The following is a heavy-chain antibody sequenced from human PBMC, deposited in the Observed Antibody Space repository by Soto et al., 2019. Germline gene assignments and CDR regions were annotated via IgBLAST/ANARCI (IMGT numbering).Heavy chain of an antibody. D-gene: IGHD3-10*01. J-gene: IGHJ6*02. Sequence: QVQLQQWGAGLLKPSETLSLTCAVYGGSFSGYYWSWIRQPPGTGLEWLGEINHSGSTNYNPPLKSRVTISVDTSKNQFSLKLSSVTAADTAVYYCERAEGTMVRGVISHDGMDVWGQGTTVTVSS. CDR3: ERAEGTMVRGVISHDGMDV. V-gene: IGHV4-34*01. CDR1: GGSFSGYY. CDR2: INHSGST.